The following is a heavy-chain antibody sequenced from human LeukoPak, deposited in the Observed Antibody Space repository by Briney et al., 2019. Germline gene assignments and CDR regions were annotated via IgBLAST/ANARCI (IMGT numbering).Heavy chain of an antibody. V-gene: IGHV3-23*01. D-gene: IGHD2-15*01. Sequence: GGSLRLSCAASGFTFSSYAMNWVRQAPGKGLEWVSAINGGGSSTYYADSVKGRFTISRDNAKNSLHLQINSLRAEDTAIYYCVRGRERVASTNNWFDPWGHGTLVTVSS. CDR2: INGGGSST. CDR3: VRGRERVASTNNWFDP. J-gene: IGHJ5*02. CDR1: GFTFSSYA.